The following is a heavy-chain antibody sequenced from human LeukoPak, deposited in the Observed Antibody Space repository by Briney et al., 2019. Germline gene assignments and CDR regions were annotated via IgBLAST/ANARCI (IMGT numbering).Heavy chain of an antibody. CDR2: ISYDGRNK. CDR1: GFDVSSKY. J-gene: IGHJ4*02. V-gene: IGHV3-30*18. D-gene: IGHD2-2*01. CDR3: AKGPLRGTAAAIDY. Sequence: GGSLRLSCAASGFDVSSKYMSWVRQAPGKGLEWVAVISYDGRNKHYPDSVKGRFTISRDISTDTLWLQMDSLRTEDTAVYYCAKGPLRGTAAAIDYWGQGTLVTVSS.